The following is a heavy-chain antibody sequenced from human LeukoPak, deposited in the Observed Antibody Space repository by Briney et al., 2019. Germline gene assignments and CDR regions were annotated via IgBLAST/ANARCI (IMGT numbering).Heavy chain of an antibody. CDR3: ARERSGWYDY. V-gene: IGHV1-69*04. CDR2: IIPILGIA. CDR1: GGTFSSYA. D-gene: IGHD6-19*01. Sequence: SVKVSCKASGGTFSSYAISWVRQAPGQGLEWTGRIIPILGIANYAQKFQGRVTITADKSTSTAYMELSSLRSEDTAVYYCARERSGWYDYWGQGTLVTVSS. J-gene: IGHJ4*02.